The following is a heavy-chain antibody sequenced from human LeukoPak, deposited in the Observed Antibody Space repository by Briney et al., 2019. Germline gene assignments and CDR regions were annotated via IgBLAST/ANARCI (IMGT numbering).Heavy chain of an antibody. CDR1: GFTFSSYG. CDR3: ARDGNIAVAGRPPANYFDY. CDR2: ISYDGSNK. V-gene: IGHV3-30*03. Sequence: PGRSLRLSCAASGFTFSSYGMHWVRQAPGKGLEWVAVISYDGSNKYYVDSVKGRFTISRDNSKNTLCLQMNSLRAEDTAVYFCARDGNIAVAGRPPANYFDYWGQGTLVTVSS. D-gene: IGHD6-19*01. J-gene: IGHJ4*02.